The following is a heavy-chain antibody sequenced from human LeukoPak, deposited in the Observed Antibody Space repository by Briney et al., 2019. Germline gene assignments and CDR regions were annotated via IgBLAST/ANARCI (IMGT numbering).Heavy chain of an antibody. CDR2: IIPIFGTA. D-gene: IGHD2-21*02. V-gene: IGHV1-69*01. J-gene: IGHJ4*02. Sequence: SVKVSCKASGGTFSSYAISWVRQAPGQGLEWMGVIIPIFGTANYAQKFQGRVTITADESTSTAYMELSSLRSEDTAVYYCATLLGNCGGDCYSDYWGQGTLVTVSS. CDR3: ATLLGNCGGDCYSDY. CDR1: GGTFSSYA.